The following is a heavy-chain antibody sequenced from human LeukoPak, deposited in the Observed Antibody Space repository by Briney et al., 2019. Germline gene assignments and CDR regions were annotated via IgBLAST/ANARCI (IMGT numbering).Heavy chain of an antibody. D-gene: IGHD3-9*01. CDR1: GFTFSSYG. CDR2: ISGSGGST. V-gene: IGHV3-23*01. CDR3: AKVRDDWGPYYFDY. Sequence: SGGSLRLSCAASGFTFSSYGMSWVRQAPGKGLEWVSAISGSGGSTYYADSVKGRFTISRDNSKNTLYLQMNSLRAEDTAVYYCAKVRDDWGPYYFDYWGQGTLVTVSS. J-gene: IGHJ4*02.